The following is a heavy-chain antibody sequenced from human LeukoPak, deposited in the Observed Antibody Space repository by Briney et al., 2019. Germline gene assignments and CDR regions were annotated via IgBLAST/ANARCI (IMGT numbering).Heavy chain of an antibody. D-gene: IGHD3-10*01. J-gene: IGHJ4*02. CDR2: ISGSGGST. Sequence: QAGGSLRLSCAASGFTFSSYAMSWVRQAPGKGLEWVSAISGSGGSTYYADSVKGRFTISRDNSKNTLYLQMNSLRAEDTAVYYCAKDLMVRKATTPFDYWGQGTLVTVSS. CDR3: AKDLMVRKATTPFDY. CDR1: GFTFSSYA. V-gene: IGHV3-23*01.